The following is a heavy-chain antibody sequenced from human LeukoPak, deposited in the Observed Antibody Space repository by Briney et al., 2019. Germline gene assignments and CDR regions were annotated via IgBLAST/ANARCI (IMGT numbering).Heavy chain of an antibody. CDR2: IYYSGST. CDR1: GGSISSYY. CDR3: ARSNCDFWSGYRYYYYYYMDV. J-gene: IGHJ6*03. Sequence: PSETLSLTCTVSGGSISSYYWSWIRQPPGKGLEWIGYIYYSGSTNYNPSLKSRVTISVDTSKNQFSLKLSSVTAADTAVYYCARSNCDFWSGYRYYYYYYMDVWGKGTTVTVSS. V-gene: IGHV4-59*01. D-gene: IGHD3-3*01.